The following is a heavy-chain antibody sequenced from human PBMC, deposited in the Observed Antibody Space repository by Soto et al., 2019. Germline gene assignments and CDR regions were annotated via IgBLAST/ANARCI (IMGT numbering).Heavy chain of an antibody. Sequence: XAILSLTCTVSGGSISSYYWSWIRQPPGKGLEWIGYIYYSGSTNYNPSLKSRVTISVDTSKNQFSLKLSSVTAADTAVYYCARVWDWNYFDYWGQGTLVTVSS. CDR1: GGSISSYY. D-gene: IGHD1-1*01. J-gene: IGHJ4*02. CDR3: ARVWDWNYFDY. CDR2: IYYSGST. V-gene: IGHV4-59*01.